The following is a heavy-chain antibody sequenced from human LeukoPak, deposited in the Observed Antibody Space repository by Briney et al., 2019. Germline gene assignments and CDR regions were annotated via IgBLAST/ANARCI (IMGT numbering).Heavy chain of an antibody. V-gene: IGHV3-74*01. J-gene: IGHJ4*02. D-gene: IGHD5-18*01. CDR1: GFTFSSYW. CDR3: AKDRGGYKYGSYYFDY. Sequence: GGSLRLSCAASGFTFSSYWMHWVRQAPGKGLVWVSRINSDGSSIRYADSVKGRFTISRDNAKNTLYLQMNSLRAEDTALYYCAKDRGGYKYGSYYFDYWGQGTLVTVSS. CDR2: INSDGSSI.